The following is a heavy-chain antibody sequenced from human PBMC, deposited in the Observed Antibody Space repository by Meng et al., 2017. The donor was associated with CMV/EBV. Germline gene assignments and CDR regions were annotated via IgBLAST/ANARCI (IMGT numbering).Heavy chain of an antibody. Sequence: ASVKVSCKASGYTFTGYYMHWVRQAPGQGLEWMGWINPNSGGTNYAQKFQGRVTVTRDTSISTAYMELSRLRSDDTAVYYCARARYVLRFLEDYWGQGTLVTVSS. J-gene: IGHJ4*02. V-gene: IGHV1-2*02. CDR1: GYTFTGYY. CDR2: INPNSGGT. D-gene: IGHD3-3*01. CDR3: ARARYVLRFLEDY.